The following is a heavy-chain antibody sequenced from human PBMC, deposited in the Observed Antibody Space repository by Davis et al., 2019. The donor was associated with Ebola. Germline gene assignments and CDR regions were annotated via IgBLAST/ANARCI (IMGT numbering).Heavy chain of an antibody. D-gene: IGHD2-15*01. Sequence: ASVKVSCKASGYTFTSYYMHWVRQAPGQGLEWMGIINPSGGSTSYAQKFQGRVTMTRDTSTSTVYMELRSLRSDDTAVYYCARALVWAATPDDYWGQGTLVTVSS. J-gene: IGHJ4*02. V-gene: IGHV1-46*01. CDR1: GYTFTSYY. CDR2: INPSGGST. CDR3: ARALVWAATPDDY.